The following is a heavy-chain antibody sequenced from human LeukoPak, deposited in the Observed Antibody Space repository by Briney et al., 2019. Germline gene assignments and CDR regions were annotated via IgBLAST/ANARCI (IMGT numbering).Heavy chain of an antibody. CDR1: GFTFSGSA. D-gene: IGHD3-10*01. J-gene: IGHJ4*02. Sequence: GGALRLSCAASGFTFSGSAMHWVRQASGKGLEWVGRIRSKANSYATAYAASVKGRFTISRDDSKNTAYLQMNSLKTEDTAVYYCIGGFGELLSEYYFDYWGQGTLVTVSS. CDR3: IGGFGELLSEYYFDY. CDR2: IRSKANSYAT. V-gene: IGHV3-73*01.